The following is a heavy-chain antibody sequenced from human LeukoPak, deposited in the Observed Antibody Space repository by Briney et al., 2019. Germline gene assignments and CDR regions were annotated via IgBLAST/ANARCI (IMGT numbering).Heavy chain of an antibody. J-gene: IGHJ5*02. D-gene: IGHD3-3*01. CDR3: ARSPYYDFWSDPPP. CDR1: GGSFSGYY. CDR2: INHSGST. Sequence: PSETLSLTCAVYGGSFSGYYWSWIRQPPGKGLEWIGEINHSGSTNYNPSLKSRVTMSVDTSKNQFSLKLSSVTAADTAVYYCARSPYYDFWSDPPPWGQGTLVTVSS. V-gene: IGHV4-34*01.